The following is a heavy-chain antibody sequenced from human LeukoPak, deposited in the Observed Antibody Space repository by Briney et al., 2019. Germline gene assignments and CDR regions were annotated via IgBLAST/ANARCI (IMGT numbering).Heavy chain of an antibody. D-gene: IGHD4-17*01. CDR3: ARGRPTVTTSPLWWYRY. J-gene: IGHJ4*02. CDR2: MNPNSGNT. CDR1: GYTFTSYD. V-gene: IGHV1-8*01. Sequence: ASVKVSCKASGYTFTSYDINWVRQATGQGLEWMGWMNPNSGNTGYAQKFQGRVTMTRSTSISTAYMELSSLRSEDTAVYYCARGRPTVTTSPLWWYRYWGQGTLVTVSS.